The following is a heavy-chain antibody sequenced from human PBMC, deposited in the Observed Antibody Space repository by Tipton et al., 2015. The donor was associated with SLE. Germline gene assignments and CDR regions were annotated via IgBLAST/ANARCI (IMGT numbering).Heavy chain of an antibody. CDR3: AKDMAGSSFSA. D-gene: IGHD1-26*01. Sequence: SLRRSCAASGFTFSSYAMSWVRQAPGKGLEWVSAISGSGGSTYYADSVKGRFTISRDNSKNTLYLQMNSLRAEDTAVYYCAKDMAGSSFSAGGQGTLVTVSS. J-gene: IGHJ4*02. CDR2: ISGSGGST. CDR1: GFTFSSYA. V-gene: IGHV3-23*01.